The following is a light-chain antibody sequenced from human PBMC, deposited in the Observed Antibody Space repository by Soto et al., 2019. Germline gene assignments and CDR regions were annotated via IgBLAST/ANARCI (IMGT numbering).Light chain of an antibody. V-gene: IGLV1-40*01. Sequence: VLTQPPSVSGAPGQRVAISCTGSSSNIGAEYDVHWYQQLPGTAPKRLIYGDNNRPSRVPDRFSGSKSGTSASLAITGLQPEDEADYYCQSYDSSMTTFVFGTGTKVTVL. CDR1: SSNIGAEYD. CDR2: GDN. J-gene: IGLJ1*01. CDR3: QSYDSSMTTFV.